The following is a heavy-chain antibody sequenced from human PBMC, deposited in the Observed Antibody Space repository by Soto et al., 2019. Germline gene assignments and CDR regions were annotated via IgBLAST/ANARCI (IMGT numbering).Heavy chain of an antibody. D-gene: IGHD3-10*01. CDR3: AKEGYVSGFF. J-gene: IGHJ4*02. CDR2: IDSGGRT. CDR1: GFTLSTHA. Sequence: VQLLESGGGLLQPGGSLRLSCAVSGFTLSTHASIWVRQVPGKGLEWVSGIDSGGRTYHADSVKGRFTISRDNSKNALYLQMNSLRAEDTAVYYCAKEGYVSGFFWGQGTLVTVSS. V-gene: IGHV3-23*01.